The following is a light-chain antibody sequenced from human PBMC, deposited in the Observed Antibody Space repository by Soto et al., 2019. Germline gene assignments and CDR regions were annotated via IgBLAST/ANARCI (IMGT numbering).Light chain of an antibody. J-gene: IGKJ4*01. CDR2: GIS. Sequence: EIVLTQSPGTLSLSPGERVTLSCRASQGVSGNYLAWYQQKPGQAPRLLIFGISSRATGIPDRFSGSGSGTDFTLTISRLEPEDFAVYYCQQYVTSPLTFGGGTKVEIK. V-gene: IGKV3-20*01. CDR3: QQYVTSPLT. CDR1: QGVSGNY.